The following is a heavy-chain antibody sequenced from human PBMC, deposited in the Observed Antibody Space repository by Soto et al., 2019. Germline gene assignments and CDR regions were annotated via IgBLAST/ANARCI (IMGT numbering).Heavy chain of an antibody. CDR3: ARASASGYL. J-gene: IGHJ5*02. CDR1: GGSISSYY. D-gene: IGHD3-3*01. Sequence: QVQLQESGPGLVKPSETLSLTSTVSGGSISSYYWSWIRQPPGKGLEWIGYIYYSGSTNYNPSLKSRVTISVDTSKNQFSLKLSSVTAADTAVYYCARASASGYLWGQGTLVTVSS. V-gene: IGHV4-59*01. CDR2: IYYSGST.